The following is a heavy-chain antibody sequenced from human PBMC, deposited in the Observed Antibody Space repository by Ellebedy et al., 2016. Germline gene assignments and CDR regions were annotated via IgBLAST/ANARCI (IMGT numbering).Heavy chain of an antibody. CDR1: GFTFSSYA. CDR2: INSDGTST. J-gene: IGHJ4*02. CDR3: ARPRLDFSSPDFDY. Sequence: GESLKISXAASGFTFSSYAMSWVRQAPGKGLVWVSRINSDGTSTSYADSVKGRFTISRDNAKNTLYLQMNSLRAEDTAVYYCARPRLDFSSPDFDYWGQGTLVTVSS. V-gene: IGHV3-74*01. D-gene: IGHD6-13*01.